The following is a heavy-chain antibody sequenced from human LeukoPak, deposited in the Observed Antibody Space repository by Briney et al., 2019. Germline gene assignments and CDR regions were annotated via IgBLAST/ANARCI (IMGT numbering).Heavy chain of an antibody. CDR1: GGTFSSYA. D-gene: IGHD1-1*01. CDR2: IIPILGIA. CDR3: ASRYNWSADWFDP. V-gene: IGHV1-69*04. J-gene: IGHJ5*02. Sequence: LVKVSCKASGGTFSSYAISWVRQAPGQGLEWMGRIIPILGIANYAQKCQGRVTITVDKSTSTAYMELSSLRSEDTAVYYCASRYNWSADWFDPWGQGTLVTVSS.